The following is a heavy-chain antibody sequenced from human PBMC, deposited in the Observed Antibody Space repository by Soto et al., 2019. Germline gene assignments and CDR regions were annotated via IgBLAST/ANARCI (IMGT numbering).Heavy chain of an antibody. CDR3: AKVAYDFWTTYNRQGVHFES. V-gene: IGHV3-30*18. J-gene: IGHJ4*02. D-gene: IGHD3-3*01. CDR1: GLSSRNFLAYD. CDR2: ISYDGNNK. Sequence: PGCSLRLSCAVSGLSSRNFLAYDMHWVRQAPGKGREWVAVISYDGNNKYYSDSVKGRFTISRDNSRNTLYLQMSSLSVEDTAIYFCAKVAYDFWTTYNRQGVHFESWGQGTLVTVS.